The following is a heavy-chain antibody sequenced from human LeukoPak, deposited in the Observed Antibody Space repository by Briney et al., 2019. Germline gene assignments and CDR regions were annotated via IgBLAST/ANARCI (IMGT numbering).Heavy chain of an antibody. Sequence: SVKASCKASGGTFSSYAISWVRQAPGQGLEWMGGIIPIFGTANYAQKFQGRVTITADESTSTAYMELSSLRSEDTAVYYCAIVVAPLAPYYYYYMDVWGKGTTVTVSS. CDR3: AIVVAPLAPYYYYYMDV. V-gene: IGHV1-69*13. CDR2: IIPIFGTA. CDR1: GGTFSSYA. J-gene: IGHJ6*03. D-gene: IGHD2-15*01.